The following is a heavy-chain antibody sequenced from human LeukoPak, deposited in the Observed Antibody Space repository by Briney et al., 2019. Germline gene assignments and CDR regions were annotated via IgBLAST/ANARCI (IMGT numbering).Heavy chain of an antibody. D-gene: IGHD5-24*01. CDR2: INHSGST. CDR1: GGSFSGYY. J-gene: IGHJ3*02. Sequence: SETLSLTCAVYGGSFSGYYWSWIRQPPGKGLEWIGEINHSGSTNYNPSLKSRVTISVDTSKNQFSLKLSSVTAADTAVYCCARGRRWLAFDIWGQGTMVTVSS. CDR3: ARGRRWLAFDI. V-gene: IGHV4-34*01.